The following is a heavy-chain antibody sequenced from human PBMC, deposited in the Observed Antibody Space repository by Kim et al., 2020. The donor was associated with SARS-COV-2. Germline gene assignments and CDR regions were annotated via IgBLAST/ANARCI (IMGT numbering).Heavy chain of an antibody. CDR1: GGSISSSSYY. Sequence: SETLSLTCTVSGGSISSSSYYWGWIRQPPGKGLEWIGSIYYSGSTYYNPSLKSRVTISVDTSKNQFSLKLSSVTAADTAVYYCARLGRSTYYFDYWGQGT. CDR3: ARLGRSTYYFDY. V-gene: IGHV4-39*01. J-gene: IGHJ4*02. D-gene: IGHD2-15*01. CDR2: IYYSGST.